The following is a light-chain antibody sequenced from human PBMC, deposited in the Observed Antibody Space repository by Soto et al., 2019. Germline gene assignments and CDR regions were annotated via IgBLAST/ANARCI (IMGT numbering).Light chain of an antibody. CDR1: QGIANY. Sequence: DLQMTQSPSSLSASVGDKVTITCRASQGIANYLAWYQHKPGKVPKPLIYAASTLRSGVSSRFSGSGSGTGFTLTISSLQPEDVATYYCQKYDSVPWAFGQGTKVEI. CDR2: AAS. V-gene: IGKV1-27*01. CDR3: QKYDSVPWA. J-gene: IGKJ1*01.